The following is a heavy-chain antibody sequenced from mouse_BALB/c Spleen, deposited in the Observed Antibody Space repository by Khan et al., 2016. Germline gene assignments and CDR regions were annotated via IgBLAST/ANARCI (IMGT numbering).Heavy chain of an antibody. CDR2: ISYSGST. Sequence: EVQLQESGPGLVKPSQSLSLTCTVTGYSITSDYAWNWIRQFPGNKLEWMGYISYSGSTSYNPSLKSRISITRDTSKNQFFLQLNSVTTEDTATXYCASDYYGSSNFDYGGKGTTLTVS. CDR3: ASDYYGSSNFDY. J-gene: IGHJ2*01. D-gene: IGHD1-1*01. V-gene: IGHV3-2*02. CDR1: GYSITSDYA.